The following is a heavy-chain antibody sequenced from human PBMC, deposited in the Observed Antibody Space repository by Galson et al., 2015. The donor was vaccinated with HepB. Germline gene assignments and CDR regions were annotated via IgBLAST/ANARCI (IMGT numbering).Heavy chain of an antibody. V-gene: IGHV1-69*06. CDR1: GGTFSSYA. Sequence: SVKVSCKASGGTFSSYAISWVRQAPGQGLEWMGGIIPIFGTANYAQKFQGRVTITADKSTSTAYMELSSLRSEDTAVYYCARWRLQLGSSYYYYGMDVWGQGTTVTVSS. D-gene: IGHD5-18*01. CDR3: ARWRLQLGSSYYYYGMDV. J-gene: IGHJ6*02. CDR2: IIPIFGTA.